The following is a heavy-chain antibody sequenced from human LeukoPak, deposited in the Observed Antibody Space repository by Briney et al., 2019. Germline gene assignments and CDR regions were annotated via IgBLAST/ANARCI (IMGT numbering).Heavy chain of an antibody. CDR3: ARSWGLTITSCHDY. V-gene: IGHV3-7*01. Sequence: GGSLRLSCAASGFTFSSYAMSWVRQAPGKGLEWMANIKQDGSEKYYVDSVMGRFTISRDNAKNSLSLQMNSLRAEDTAVYFCARSWGLTITSCHDYWGQGTLVTVSS. CDR2: IKQDGSEK. J-gene: IGHJ4*02. CDR1: GFTFSSYA. D-gene: IGHD2-2*01.